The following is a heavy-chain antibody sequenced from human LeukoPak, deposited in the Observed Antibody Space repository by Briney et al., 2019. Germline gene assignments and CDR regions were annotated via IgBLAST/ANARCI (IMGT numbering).Heavy chain of an antibody. J-gene: IGHJ4*02. V-gene: IGHV4-34*01. D-gene: IGHD6-6*01. CDR3: ARGPGSSIAARLHDY. CDR1: GGSFSGYY. CDR2: INHSGGT. Sequence: SETLSLTCAVYGGSFSGYYWSWIRQPPGKGLEWIGEINHSGGTNYNPSLKSRVTISVDTSKNQFSLKLSSVTAADTAVYYCARGPGSSIAARLHDYWGQGTLVTVSS.